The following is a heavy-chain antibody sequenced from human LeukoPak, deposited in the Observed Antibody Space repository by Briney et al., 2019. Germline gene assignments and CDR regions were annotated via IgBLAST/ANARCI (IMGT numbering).Heavy chain of an antibody. D-gene: IGHD1-26*01. V-gene: IGHV3-21*01. CDR3: ARESGSRYGMDV. CDR2: ISSSSSYI. CDR1: GFTFSSYA. J-gene: IGHJ6*02. Sequence: GGSLRLSCAASGFTFSSYAMHWVRQAPGKGLEWVSSISSSSSYIYYADSVKGRFTISRDNAKNSLYLQMNSLRAEDTAVYYCARESGSRYGMDVWGQGTTVTVSS.